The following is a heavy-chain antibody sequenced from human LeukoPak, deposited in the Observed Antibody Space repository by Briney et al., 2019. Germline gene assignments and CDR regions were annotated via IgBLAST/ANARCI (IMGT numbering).Heavy chain of an antibody. Sequence: SEALSLTCTVSGGSISTYYWSWIRQPPGKGLEWIGYIHYSGTTNYNPSLKNRVTISLDTSKNQFSLNLSSVTAADTAVYYCARMGGYSGYATHWGQGTLVTVSS. D-gene: IGHD5-12*01. J-gene: IGHJ4*02. CDR1: GGSISTYY. V-gene: IGHV4-59*08. CDR2: IHYSGTT. CDR3: ARMGGYSGYATH.